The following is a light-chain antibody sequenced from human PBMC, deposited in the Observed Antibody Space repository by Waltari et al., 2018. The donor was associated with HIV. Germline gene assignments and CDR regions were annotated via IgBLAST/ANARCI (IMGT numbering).Light chain of an antibody. J-gene: IGKJ2*02. CDR2: KAS. Sequence: DIEMTQSTSTLSASVGVRVTITCRASQSISSWLAWYQMKPGKAPKLLIYKASSLESGVSSRFSGSGSGTEFTLTISSLQPDDFATYYCQYYNTYSRTFGQGTKVEL. CDR3: QYYNTYSRT. V-gene: IGKV1-5*03. CDR1: QSISSW.